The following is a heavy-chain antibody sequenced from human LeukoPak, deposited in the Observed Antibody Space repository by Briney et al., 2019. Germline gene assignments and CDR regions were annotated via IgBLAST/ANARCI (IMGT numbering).Heavy chain of an antibody. Sequence: PSETLSLTCTASGCSISSYYWTWIRQPPGKGLEWIAYIYYSGSTNYNPSLKSRVTISVDKSDNQFSLKLRSVTAADTAVYYCARGEVALNWFDPWGQGTLVTVSS. D-gene: IGHD2-15*01. CDR1: GCSISSYY. CDR2: IYYSGST. V-gene: IGHV4-59*01. CDR3: ARGEVALNWFDP. J-gene: IGHJ5*02.